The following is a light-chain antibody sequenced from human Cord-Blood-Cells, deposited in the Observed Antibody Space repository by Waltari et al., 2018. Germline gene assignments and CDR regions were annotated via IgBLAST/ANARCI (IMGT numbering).Light chain of an antibody. CDR1: QSVSSSY. Sequence: ELVLTQSPGTLSSSPGERATLPCRASQSVSSSYLAWYQQKPGQAPRLLIYGASSRATGIPDRFSGSGSGTDFTLTISILEPEDFSVDYCQQYGSSPPWTFGQGTKVEIK. CDR2: GAS. J-gene: IGKJ1*01. CDR3: QQYGSSPPWT. V-gene: IGKV3-20*01.